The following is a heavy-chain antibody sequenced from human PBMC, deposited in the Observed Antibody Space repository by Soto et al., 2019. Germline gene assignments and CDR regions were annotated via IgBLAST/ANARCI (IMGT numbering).Heavy chain of an antibody. CDR1: GESISRGYY. J-gene: IGHJ4*02. D-gene: IGHD1-26*01. V-gene: IGHV4-31*03. CDR2: ISYSGSS. CDR3: ARAAPTAAVDY. Sequence: TLSLTCTVSGESISRGYYWTWLRQHPGKGLQWIGYISYSGSSYYNPSLKGRVSISADTSKNQFSLKLTSVTAADTAVYYCARAAPTAAVDYWGRGSLVTVSS.